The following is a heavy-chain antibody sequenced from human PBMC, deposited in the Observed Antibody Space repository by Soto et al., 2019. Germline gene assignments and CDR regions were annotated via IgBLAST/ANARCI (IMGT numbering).Heavy chain of an antibody. Sequence: SETLSLTCATYGASLGGFHWTWLRQAPGKGLEWIGELFHGGSTNYNPSLKSRVSFFLDQTNNQFSLPLMSVTAADTAVYYCARSPLGYDSVRQTWREVGDSFDIWGRGTMVTVSS. CDR3: ARSPLGYDSVRQTWREVGDSFDI. CDR2: LFHGGST. D-gene: IGHD3-16*01. CDR1: GASLGGFH. J-gene: IGHJ3*02. V-gene: IGHV4-34*12.